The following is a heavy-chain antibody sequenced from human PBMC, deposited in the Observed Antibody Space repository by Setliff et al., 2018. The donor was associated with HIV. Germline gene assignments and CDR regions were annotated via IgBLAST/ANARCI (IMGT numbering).Heavy chain of an antibody. D-gene: IGHD5-12*01. Sequence: LSLTCKVSGAPISSYYWNWTRQPPGKGLEWIGYIYNSGYSNSKPSLKSRVTISLDTSKNQFSLKLSSVTAADTAVYYCARGDGYRANDAYYDTGMDVWGQGITVTVSS. V-gene: IGHV4-59*01. CDR1: GAPISSYY. J-gene: IGHJ6*02. CDR3: ARGDGYRANDAYYDTGMDV. CDR2: IYNSGYS.